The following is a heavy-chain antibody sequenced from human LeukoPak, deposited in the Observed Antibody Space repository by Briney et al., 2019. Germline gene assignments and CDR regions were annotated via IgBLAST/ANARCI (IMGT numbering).Heavy chain of an antibody. CDR3: AKDKVEGYSSSWYFNWFDP. Sequence: GGSLRLSCAASGFTFDDYAMHWVQQAPGKGLEWVSGISWNSGSIGYADSVKGRFTISRDNSKNTLYLQMNSLRAEDTAVYYCAKDKVEGYSSSWYFNWFDPWGQGTLVTVSS. V-gene: IGHV3-9*01. J-gene: IGHJ5*02. D-gene: IGHD6-13*01. CDR1: GFTFDDYA. CDR2: ISWNSGSI.